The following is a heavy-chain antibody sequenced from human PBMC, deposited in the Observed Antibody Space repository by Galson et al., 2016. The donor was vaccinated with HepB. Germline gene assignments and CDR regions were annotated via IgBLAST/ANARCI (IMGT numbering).Heavy chain of an antibody. V-gene: IGHV3-21*01. CDR2: ITRSGGDT. CDR1: GFTFNTFS. D-gene: IGHD3-3*01. Sequence: SLRLSCAASGFTFNTFSMNWVRQAPGKGLEWVSSITRSGGDTYYADSVKGRFTIPRDNAKNSLYLQMNSLRDEDTAVYYCARGNRNYDFWSGYYSAYWGQGTLVTVSS. CDR3: ARGNRNYDFWSGYYSAY. J-gene: IGHJ4*02.